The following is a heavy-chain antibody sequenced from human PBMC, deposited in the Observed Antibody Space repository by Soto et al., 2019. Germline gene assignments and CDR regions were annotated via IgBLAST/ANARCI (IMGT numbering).Heavy chain of an antibody. CDR3: ARVFEVGATDDWFDP. D-gene: IGHD1-26*01. CDR1: GYIFTNYD. Sequence: ASVKVSCKASGYIFTNYDINWVRQATGQGLEYLGWINPNSGNTGYVQKFKGRVTMTRNTSINTAYMELNSLRSEDTAVYYCARVFEVGATDDWFDPWGQGTLVTVSS. J-gene: IGHJ5*02. CDR2: INPNSGNT. V-gene: IGHV1-8*01.